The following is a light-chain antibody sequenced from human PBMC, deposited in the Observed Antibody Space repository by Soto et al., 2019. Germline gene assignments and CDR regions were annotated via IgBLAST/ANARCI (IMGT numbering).Light chain of an antibody. Sequence: EVVLTQSPGALALSPGERATLSCRVSQPIGATYLGWYQQRVGQAPTLLIYATSTRATGIPERFSGSGSGTDFALTISSLEPEDFAVYYCQFYDTSPSFMFGQGTKVE. CDR2: ATS. V-gene: IGKV3-20*01. J-gene: IGKJ2*01. CDR3: QFYDTSPSFM. CDR1: QPIGATY.